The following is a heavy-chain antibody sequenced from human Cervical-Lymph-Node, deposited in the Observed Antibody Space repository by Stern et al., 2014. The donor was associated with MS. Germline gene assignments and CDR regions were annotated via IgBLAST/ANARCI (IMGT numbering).Heavy chain of an antibody. D-gene: IGHD2/OR15-2a*01. CDR2: IHPKSGGT. CDR1: GYSFSDFY. CDR3: TRGDLVIVSVVLGRFDP. V-gene: IGHV1-2*06. J-gene: IGHJ5*02. Sequence: VQLLQSGAEVKKPGASLKVSCKASGYSFSDFYIHWVRQAPGQGLEWMGRIHPKSGGTKYAQKFRGRVTMTSDTSSSTAHMELSRLTSDDTAIYYCTRGDLVIVSVVLGRFDPWGQGTLATVAS.